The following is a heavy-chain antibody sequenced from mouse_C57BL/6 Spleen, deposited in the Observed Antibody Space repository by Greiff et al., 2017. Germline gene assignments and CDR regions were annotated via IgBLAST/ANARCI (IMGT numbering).Heavy chain of an antibody. CDR3: TRSETLFDY. J-gene: IGHJ2*01. CDR2: IDPETGGT. V-gene: IGHV1-15*01. Sequence: QVQLQQSGAELVRPGASVTLSCKASGYTFTDYEMHWVKQTPVHGLEWIGAIDPETGGTAYNQKFKGKAILTAAKSSSTAYMELRSLTSEDSAVYYCTRSETLFDYWGQGTTLTVSS. CDR1: GYTFTDYE.